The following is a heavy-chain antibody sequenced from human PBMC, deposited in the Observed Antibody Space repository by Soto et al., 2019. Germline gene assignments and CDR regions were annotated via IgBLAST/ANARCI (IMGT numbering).Heavy chain of an antibody. CDR2: IHYSGST. V-gene: IGHV4-31*03. J-gene: IGHJ4*02. D-gene: IGHD1-26*01. CDR3: ARCPAAYSGSSDY. CDR1: GASISSAGYY. Sequence: QVQLQESGPGLVKPSQTLSLTCTVSGASISSAGYYWTWIRQHPGKGLEWIGYIHYSGSTYYNPSFKSRVTISVDTSKNQLSLNLSSVTAADTAVYYCARCPAAYSGSSDYWGQGTLVTVSS.